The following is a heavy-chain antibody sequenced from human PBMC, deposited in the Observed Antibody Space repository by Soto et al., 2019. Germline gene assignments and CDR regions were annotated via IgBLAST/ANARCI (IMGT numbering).Heavy chain of an antibody. J-gene: IGHJ4*02. V-gene: IGHV3-33*01. CDR1: AFNFSSYV. D-gene: IGHD6-19*01. CDR2: LWYDGGNK. CDR3: ARDGQWLPRDGRRSSYYFDY. Sequence: QVQLVESGGGVVQPGRSLRLSCAASAFNFSSYVMHWFRQAPGKWLEWVAVLWYDGGNKYYANSVKGRFTISRDNSKKTLYLQMNSLSAEDTAVYYCARDGQWLPRDGRRSSYYFDYWGQGTLVTVSS.